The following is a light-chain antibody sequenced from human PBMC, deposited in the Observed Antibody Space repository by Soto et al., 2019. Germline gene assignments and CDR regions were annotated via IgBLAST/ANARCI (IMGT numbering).Light chain of an antibody. V-gene: IGLV2-8*01. CDR3: CSYAGSYNLGV. J-gene: IGLJ3*02. Sequence: QSVLTQPPSASGSPGQSVTISCTGTSSDVGRFKYVSWYQQHPGKAPKLMLYDVTKRPSGVPDRFSGSKSVNTASLTVSGLQAEDEADYYCCSYAGSYNLGVFGGGTKLTVL. CDR2: DVT. CDR1: SSDVGRFKY.